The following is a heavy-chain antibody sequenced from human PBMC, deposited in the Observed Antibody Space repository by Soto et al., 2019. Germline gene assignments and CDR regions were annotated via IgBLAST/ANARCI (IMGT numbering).Heavy chain of an antibody. J-gene: IGHJ3*02. Sequence: GGSLRLSCAASGFTFSSFWMNWVRQAPGKGLEWVANIKQDGSEKYYVDSVKGRFTISRDNAKNSLYLQMNSLRAEDTAVYYCARVWLPQVAFDIWGQGTMVTVSS. CDR1: GFTFSSFW. CDR3: ARVWLPQVAFDI. V-gene: IGHV3-7*01. D-gene: IGHD3-10*01. CDR2: IKQDGSEK.